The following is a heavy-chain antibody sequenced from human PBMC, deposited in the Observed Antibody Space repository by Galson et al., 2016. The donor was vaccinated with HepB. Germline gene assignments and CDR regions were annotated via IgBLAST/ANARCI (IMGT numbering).Heavy chain of an antibody. V-gene: IGHV3-7*01. D-gene: IGHD2-2*01. Sequence: SLRLSCAVSGFTFRSYRMSWVRQAPGRGLEWVANIKQDGSEKYYLDSVKGRFTISRDNAKNSLSLQMNSLRVEDTAVYYCARDSWDIVVVSPAMFTFDIWGQGTMVTVAS. CDR1: GFTFRSYR. J-gene: IGHJ3*02. CDR3: ARDSWDIVVVSPAMFTFDI. CDR2: IKQDGSEK.